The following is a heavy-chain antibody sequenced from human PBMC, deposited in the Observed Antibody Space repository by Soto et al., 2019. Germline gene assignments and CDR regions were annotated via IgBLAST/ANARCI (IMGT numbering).Heavy chain of an antibody. Sequence: EVQLLESGGGLVQPGGSLRLSCAASGFTFSNYAMSWVRQAPGKGLEWVSAISGSGGSTYYADSVKGRFTISRDNSKNTLYLQMNSLRAEDTAVYYCATDTSSWTGGYWGQGTLVTVSS. CDR2: ISGSGGST. V-gene: IGHV3-23*01. D-gene: IGHD6-13*01. CDR3: ATDTSSWTGGY. J-gene: IGHJ4*02. CDR1: GFTFSNYA.